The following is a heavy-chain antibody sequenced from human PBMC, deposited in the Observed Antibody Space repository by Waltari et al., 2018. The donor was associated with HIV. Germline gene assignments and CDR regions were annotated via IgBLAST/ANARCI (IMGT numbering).Heavy chain of an antibody. J-gene: IGHJ6*02. V-gene: IGHV4-34*01. CDR2: INHSGST. D-gene: IGHD2-2*01. Sequence: QVQLRQWGAGLLKPSETLSLTCAVYGGSFSGSYWSWIRQPPGKGLEWIGEINHSGSTNYNPSLKSRVTISVDTSKNQFSLKLTSVTAADTAVFYCASARLVSRGQYCSTTSCLPHYYYYYGMDVWGQGTTVTVSS. CDR1: GGSFSGSY. CDR3: ASARLVSRGQYCSTTSCLPHYYYYYGMDV.